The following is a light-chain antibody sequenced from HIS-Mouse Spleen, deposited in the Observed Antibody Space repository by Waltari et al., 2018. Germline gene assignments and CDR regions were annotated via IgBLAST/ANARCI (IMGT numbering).Light chain of an antibody. V-gene: IGLV2-14*03. J-gene: IGLJ2*01. CDR2: DVS. CDR1: SSDVGGYNY. CDR3: SSYTSSSTEV. Sequence: QSALTQPASVSGSPGQSITISCTGTSSDVGGYNYVPWYQQHPGKAPKLMIDDVSNRPAGVSNRFSGSKSGNTASLTISGLQAEDEADYYCSSYTSSSTEVFGGGTKLTVL.